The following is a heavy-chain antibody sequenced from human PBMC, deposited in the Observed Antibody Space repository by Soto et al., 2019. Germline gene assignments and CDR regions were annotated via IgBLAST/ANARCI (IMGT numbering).Heavy chain of an antibody. CDR3: ARVDDILTGYAVDY. V-gene: IGHV3-11*01. CDR2: ISSSGSTI. D-gene: IGHD3-9*01. Sequence: GGSLRLSCAASGFTFSDYYMSWIRQAPGKGLEWVSYISSSGSTIYYADSVKGRFTISRDNAKNSLYLQMNSLRAEDTTVYYCARVDDILTGYAVDYWGQGTLVTVSS. J-gene: IGHJ4*02. CDR1: GFTFSDYY.